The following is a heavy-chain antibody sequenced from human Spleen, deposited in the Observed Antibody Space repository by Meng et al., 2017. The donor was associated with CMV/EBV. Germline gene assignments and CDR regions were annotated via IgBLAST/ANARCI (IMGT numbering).Heavy chain of an antibody. CDR3: ARDRLRLLGMDV. CDR2: IKQDGSEK. J-gene: IGHJ6*02. Sequence: GESLKISCAASGFTFSSYGMHWVRQAPGKGLEWVANIKQDGSEKYYVDSVKGRFTISRDNAKNSLYLQMNSLRAEDTAVYYCARDRLRLLGMDVWGQGTTVTVSS. CDR1: GFTFSSYG. D-gene: IGHD1-26*01. V-gene: IGHV3-7*01.